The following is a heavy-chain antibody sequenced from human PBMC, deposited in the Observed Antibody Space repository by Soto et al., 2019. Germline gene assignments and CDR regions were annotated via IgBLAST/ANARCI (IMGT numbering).Heavy chain of an antibody. CDR2: INAGSGNT. Sequence: ASVKVSCKASGYTFTSYAMHWVRQAPGQRLEWMGWINAGSGNTKYSQKFQGRVTITRDASASTAYMELSSLRSEDTAVYYCARARTAFWDYDSSGAGYFQHWGQGTLVIVSS. CDR3: ARARTAFWDYDSSGAGYFQH. CDR1: GYTFTSYA. D-gene: IGHD3-22*01. J-gene: IGHJ1*01. V-gene: IGHV1-3*01.